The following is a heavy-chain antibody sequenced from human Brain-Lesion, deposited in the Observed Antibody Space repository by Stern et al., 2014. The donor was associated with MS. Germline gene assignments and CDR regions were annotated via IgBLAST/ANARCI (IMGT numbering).Heavy chain of an antibody. CDR3: ARDQRGITIFGVVTDYYYLGMDV. CDR2: INPNTGGT. D-gene: IGHD3-3*01. CDR1: GYIFTGYY. V-gene: IGHV1-2*02. J-gene: IGHJ6*02. Sequence: QVQLVQSGAEVKKPGASVKVSCKTSGYIFTGYYIHWVRQAPGQGLEWMAWINPNTGGTKDAQKFQGRVTMSRDTSISTAYVGLRSLTSDDTAVYYCARDQRGITIFGVVTDYYYLGMDVWGQGTTVPVSS.